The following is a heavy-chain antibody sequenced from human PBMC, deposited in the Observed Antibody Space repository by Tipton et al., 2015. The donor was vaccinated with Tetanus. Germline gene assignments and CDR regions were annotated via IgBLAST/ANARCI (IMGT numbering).Heavy chain of an antibody. D-gene: IGHD3-10*01. CDR1: GGTFSSYS. CDR2: IIPIFGTT. V-gene: IGHV1-69*01. J-gene: IGHJ6*02. Sequence: QLVQSGPEVKKPGSSVKVSCKASGGTFSSYSISWVRQAPGQGLEWMGGIIPIFGTTNYAQKFQGRVTITADESTSTVYMDLSSLRSDDTAVYYCARAQYSYYYGSGSLYYYGMDVWGQGTTVTVSS. CDR3: ARAQYSYYYGSGSLYYYGMDV.